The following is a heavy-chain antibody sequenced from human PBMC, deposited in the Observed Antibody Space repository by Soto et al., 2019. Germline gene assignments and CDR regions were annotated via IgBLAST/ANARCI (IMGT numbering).Heavy chain of an antibody. V-gene: IGHV4-4*07. D-gene: IGHD2-2*01. J-gene: IGHJ5*02. CDR3: ARDLMTDLYADYNWFDP. CDR1: GGSISSYY. Sequence: PSETLSLTCTASGGSISSYYWSWIRQPAGKGLEWIGRIYTSGSTNYNPSLKSRVTMSADTSKNQFSLKLSSVTAADTAVYYCARDLMTDLYADYNWFDPWGQGTLVTVSS. CDR2: IYTSGST.